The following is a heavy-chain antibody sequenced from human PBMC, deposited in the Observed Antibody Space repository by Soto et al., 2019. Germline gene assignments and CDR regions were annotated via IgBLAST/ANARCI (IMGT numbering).Heavy chain of an antibody. CDR2: ISYDGSNK. D-gene: IGHD3-22*01. CDR3: VRAHSGYYDSSGYHIDY. Sequence: GGSLRLSCAASGFTFSSYAMHWVRQAPGKGLEWVAVISYDGSNKYYADSVKGRFTISRDNSKNTLYLQMNSLRAEDTAVYYCVRAHSGYYDSSGYHIDYWGQGTLVTVSS. CDR1: GFTFSSYA. V-gene: IGHV3-30-3*01. J-gene: IGHJ4*02.